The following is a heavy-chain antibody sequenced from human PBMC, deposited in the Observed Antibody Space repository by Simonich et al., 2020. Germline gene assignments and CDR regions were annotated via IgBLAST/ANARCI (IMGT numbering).Heavy chain of an antibody. CDR2: IIPSLGIA. Sequence: QVQLVQSGAEVKKPGSSVTVSCKASGGTFSSYAISWVREAPGQGLEWMGGIIPSLGIANYAQKFQGRVKITADKSTSTADMELSSLRSEDTAVYYCARTNTMRELDTMVRGVDYFDYWGQGTLVTVSS. J-gene: IGHJ4*02. V-gene: IGHV1-69*09. D-gene: IGHD3-10*01. CDR1: GGTFSSYA. CDR3: ARTNTMRELDTMVRGVDYFDY.